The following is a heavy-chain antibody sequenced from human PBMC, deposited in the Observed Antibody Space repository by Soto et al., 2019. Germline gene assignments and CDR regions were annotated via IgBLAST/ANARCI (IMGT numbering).Heavy chain of an antibody. CDR1: GFTFSSYG. Sequence: QVQLVESGGGVVQPGRSLRLSCAASGFTFSSYGMYWVRQAPGKGLEWVAVISYDGFNKYYGDSVKGRFTISRDPSENTLYLQMNTLRDEDTAVYYCAKGTKRVWIYNYGSETSSFTGGDYFDFWGQGALVTVSS. J-gene: IGHJ4*02. CDR2: ISYDGFNK. V-gene: IGHV3-30*18. D-gene: IGHD3-10*01. CDR3: AKGTKRVWIYNYGSETSSFTGGDYFDF.